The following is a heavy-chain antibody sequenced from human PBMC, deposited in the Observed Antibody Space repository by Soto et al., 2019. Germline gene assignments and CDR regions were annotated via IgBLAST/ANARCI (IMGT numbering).Heavy chain of an antibody. CDR1: GGSISSGGYS. CDR2: IYHSVST. J-gene: IGHJ4*02. CDR3: ARGPDD. Sequence: SETLSLTCAVSGGSISSGGYSWSWIRQPPGKGLEYIGYIYHSVSTYYNPSLKSRVTISVDRSKNQFSLRLSSVTAADTAVYYCARGPDDWGQGTLVTVSS. V-gene: IGHV4-30-2*01.